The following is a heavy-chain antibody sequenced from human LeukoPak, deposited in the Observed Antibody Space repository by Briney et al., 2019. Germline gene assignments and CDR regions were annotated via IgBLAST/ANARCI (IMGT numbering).Heavy chain of an antibody. CDR1: GFTLSSYA. Sequence: GGSLRLSCAASGFTLSSYAMSWVRQAPGKGLEWVSAISGSGGSTYYADSVKGRFTISRDNSKNTLYLQMNSLRAEDTAVYYCAKDRPYYDYVWGSYPRGAFDIWGQGTMVTVSS. D-gene: IGHD3-16*02. CDR3: AKDRPYYDYVWGSYPRGAFDI. V-gene: IGHV3-23*01. CDR2: ISGSGGST. J-gene: IGHJ3*02.